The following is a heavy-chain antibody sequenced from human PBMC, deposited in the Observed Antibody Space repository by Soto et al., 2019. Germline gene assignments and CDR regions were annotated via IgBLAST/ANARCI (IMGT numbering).Heavy chain of an antibody. CDR1: GFSLSTSGVG. CDR2: IYWDDDK. D-gene: IGHD3-22*01. CDR3: AHRPMVYYYDSSGYYGGVYFQH. Sequence: QITLKESGPTLVKPTQTLTLTCTFSGFSLSTSGVGVGWIRQPPGKALEWLALIYWDDDKRYSPSLKSRLTITKDTSKNQVVLTMTNMDPVDTATYYCAHRPMVYYYDSSGYYGGVYFQHWGQGTLVTVSS. V-gene: IGHV2-5*02. J-gene: IGHJ1*01.